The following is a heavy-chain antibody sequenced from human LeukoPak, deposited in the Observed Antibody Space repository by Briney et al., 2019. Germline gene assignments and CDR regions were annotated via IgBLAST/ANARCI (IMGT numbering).Heavy chain of an antibody. J-gene: IGHJ2*01. V-gene: IGHV3-23*01. CDR3: AKRDGYNPYWYFDL. CDR2: ITGGATTT. Sequence: GGSLRLSCAASGFTFSDYAMSWVRQAQGKGPEWVSAITGGATTTYYAASVKGRFTISRDNSKNTLYLQMNSLTAEDAAVYYCAKRDGYNPYWYFDLWGRGTLVTVSS. CDR1: GFTFSDYA. D-gene: IGHD5-24*01.